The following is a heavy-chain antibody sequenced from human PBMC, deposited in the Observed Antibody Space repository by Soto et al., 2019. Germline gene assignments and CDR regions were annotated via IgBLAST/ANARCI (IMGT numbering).Heavy chain of an antibody. CDR2: TSYSDNT. V-gene: IGHV4-59*07. Sequence: PSDTLSVNSILSGGSITSYQWSWIRKFPEKGVEWIAYTSYSDNTNYNPSFQSQVTISIDRSKNQLSLKMTSMTAAHTAVYYCARYIHYGFTDSSGAWGETTVCTFSS. CDR3: ARYIHYGFTDSSGA. CDR1: GGSITSYQ. D-gene: IGHD3-16*01. J-gene: IGHJ5*02.